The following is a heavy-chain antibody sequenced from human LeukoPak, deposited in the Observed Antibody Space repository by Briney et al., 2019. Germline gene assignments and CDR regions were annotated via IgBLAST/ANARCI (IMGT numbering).Heavy chain of an antibody. J-gene: IGHJ3*02. CDR2: INHSGST. V-gene: IGHV4-34*01. Sequence: PSETLSLTCAVYGGSFSGYYWRWIRQPPGKGLEWVGEINHSGSTNYNPSLKSRVTISVDTSKNQFSLKLRSVTAADTAVYYCARVSPGGGLALLSEAFDIWGQGTMVTVSS. CDR3: ARVSPGGGLALLSEAFDI. CDR1: GGSFSGYY. D-gene: IGHD3-16*02.